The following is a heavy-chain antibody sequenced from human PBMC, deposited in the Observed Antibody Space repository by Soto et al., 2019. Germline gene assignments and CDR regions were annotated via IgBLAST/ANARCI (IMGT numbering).Heavy chain of an antibody. CDR3: ARVANYDFWSGFYYYYGMDV. V-gene: IGHV4-59*01. J-gene: IGHJ6*02. D-gene: IGHD3-3*01. Sequence: PSETLSLTCTVSGGSISSYYWSWIRQPPGKGLEWIGYIYYSGSTNYNPSLKSRVTISVDTSKNQFSLKLSSVTAADTAVYYCARVANYDFWSGFYYYYGMDVWGQGTTVTVSS. CDR2: IYYSGST. CDR1: GGSISSYY.